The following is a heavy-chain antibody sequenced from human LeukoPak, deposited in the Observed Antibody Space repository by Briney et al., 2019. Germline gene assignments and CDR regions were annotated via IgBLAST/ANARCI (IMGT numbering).Heavy chain of an antibody. CDR3: AKDDRRYCSGGSCYDLGY. Sequence: PGRSLRLSCAASGFTFSSYGMHWVRQAPGKGLEWVAVISYDGSNKYYADSVKGRFTISRDNSKNTLYLQMNSLRAEDTAVYCCAKDDRRYCSGGSCYDLGYWGQGTLVTVSS. J-gene: IGHJ4*02. CDR1: GFTFSSYG. V-gene: IGHV3-30*18. CDR2: ISYDGSNK. D-gene: IGHD2-15*01.